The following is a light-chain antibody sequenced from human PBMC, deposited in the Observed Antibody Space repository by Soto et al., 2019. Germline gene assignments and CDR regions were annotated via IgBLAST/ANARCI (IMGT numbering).Light chain of an antibody. CDR1: SSYA. CDR2: LGSDASH. Sequence: QSVLTQSPSASASLGASVKVTCTLNSSYAIAWHQQQPEQGPRYLMKLGSDASHNKGDGIPDRFSGSRSGAVRDLTISSLQSEDEADYYSENWGTGSLVFGTGTKRTVL. J-gene: IGLJ1*01. V-gene: IGLV4-69*01. CDR3: ENWGTGSLV.